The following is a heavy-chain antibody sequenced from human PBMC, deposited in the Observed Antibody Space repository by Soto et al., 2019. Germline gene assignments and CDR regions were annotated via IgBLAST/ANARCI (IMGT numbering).Heavy chain of an antibody. CDR3: AKDLAPPKWDIVATLSYMDV. CDR1: GFTFSSYG. J-gene: IGHJ6*02. V-gene: IGHV3-30*18. Sequence: PGGSLRLSCAASGFTFSSYGMHWVRQAPGKGLEWVAVISYDGSNKYYADSVKGRFTISRDNSKNTLYLQMNSLRAEDTAVYYCAKDLAPPKWDIVATLSYMDVWGQGTTVTVSS. CDR2: ISYDGSNK. D-gene: IGHD5-12*01.